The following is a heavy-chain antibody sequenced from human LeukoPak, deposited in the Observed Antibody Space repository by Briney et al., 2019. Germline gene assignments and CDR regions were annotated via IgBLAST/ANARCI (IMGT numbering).Heavy chain of an antibody. Sequence: ASVKVSCKASGYTFTSYYMHWVRQAPGQGLEWMGIINPSGGSTSYAQKFQGRVTMTRDTSISTAYMELSRLRSDDTAVYYCARYSSGWYMWGQGTLVTVSS. D-gene: IGHD6-19*01. CDR3: ARYSSGWYM. V-gene: IGHV1-46*01. J-gene: IGHJ4*02. CDR2: INPSGGST. CDR1: GYTFTSYY.